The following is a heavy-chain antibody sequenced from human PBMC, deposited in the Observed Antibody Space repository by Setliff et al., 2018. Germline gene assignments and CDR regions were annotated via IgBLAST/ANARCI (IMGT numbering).Heavy chain of an antibody. CDR1: GGSISSSNG. CDR2: IYHSGST. J-gene: IGHJ4*02. Sequence: PSETLSLTCAVSGGSISSSNGWSWVRQPPGKGLEWIGSIYHSGSTYYNPSLKSRVTISVDTSKNQFSLKLSSVTAADTAVYYCASQGLTIPGDLFDYWGQGTLVTVSS. D-gene: IGHD2-2*02. V-gene: IGHV4-4*02. CDR3: ASQGLTIPGDLFDY.